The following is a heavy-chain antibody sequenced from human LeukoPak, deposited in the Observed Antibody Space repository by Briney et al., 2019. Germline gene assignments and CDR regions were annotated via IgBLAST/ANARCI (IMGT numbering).Heavy chain of an antibody. CDR3: ARVVIAAAGTGSGRWFDP. Sequence: GGSLRLSCAASGFTFSSYSMNWVRQAPGKGLEWVSSISSSSSYIYYADSVKGRFTIPRDNAKNSPYLQMNSLRAEDTAVYYCARVVIAAAGTGSGRWFDPWGQGTLVTVSS. D-gene: IGHD6-13*01. CDR2: ISSSSSYI. V-gene: IGHV3-21*01. J-gene: IGHJ5*02. CDR1: GFTFSSYS.